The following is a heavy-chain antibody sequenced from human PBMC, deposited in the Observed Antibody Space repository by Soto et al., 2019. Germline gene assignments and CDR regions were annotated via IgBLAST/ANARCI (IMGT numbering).Heavy chain of an antibody. CDR3: GRDSKWDDTSVGMDV. J-gene: IGHJ6*02. Sequence: ASVKVSCEASGYSFTRYSIHWVRQAPGQSLEWMGWTNAGNDNTKYSQKIQGRVTITRDTSASTAYKELSSLRSEDTSVYYCGRDSKWDDTSVGMDVWGQGTKVTVSS. CDR1: GYSFTRYS. CDR2: TNAGNDNT. D-gene: IGHD3-22*01. V-gene: IGHV1-3*01.